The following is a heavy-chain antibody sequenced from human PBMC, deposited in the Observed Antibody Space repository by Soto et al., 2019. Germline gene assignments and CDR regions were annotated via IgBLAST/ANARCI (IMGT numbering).Heavy chain of an antibody. CDR1: RFTFSTYA. V-gene: IGHV3-23*01. D-gene: IGHD1-26*01. CDR3: AKELVEMRAYYFDY. Sequence: EVQLLESGGGLVQPGGSLRLSCAASRFTFSTYAMTWVRQAPGKGLEWVSAISSSGVSTYYADSVKGRFTISRDNSKNTLYLQMNSLRAEDTAIYYCAKELVEMRAYYFDYWGQGTLVTVSS. J-gene: IGHJ4*02. CDR2: ISSSGVST.